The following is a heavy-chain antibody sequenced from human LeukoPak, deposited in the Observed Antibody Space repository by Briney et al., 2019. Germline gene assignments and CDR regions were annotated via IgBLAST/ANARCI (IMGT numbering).Heavy chain of an antibody. V-gene: IGHV3-53*01. CDR3: ARNGYSSGWYRN. Sequence: GRSLRLSCAASGFTVSSNYMSWVRQAPGKGLEWVSIIYSGGSTNYADSVMGRFTISRDNSKNTLYLQMNSLRAEDTAVYYCARNGYSSGWYRNWGQGTLVTVSS. CDR1: GFTVSSNY. CDR2: IYSGGST. J-gene: IGHJ4*02. D-gene: IGHD6-19*01.